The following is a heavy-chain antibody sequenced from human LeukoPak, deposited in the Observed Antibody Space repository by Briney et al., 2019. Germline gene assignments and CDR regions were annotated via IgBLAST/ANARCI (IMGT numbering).Heavy chain of an antibody. CDR2: IIPIFGTA. CDR1: GGTFSSYA. CDR3: ARAEYSSGWYSPVGAFDI. V-gene: IGHV1-69*13. D-gene: IGHD6-19*01. Sequence: GASVKVSCKASGGTFSSYAISWVRQAPGQGLEWMGGIIPIFGTANYAQKFQGRVTITADESTSTAYMELSSLRSEDTAVYYCARAEYSSGWYSPVGAFDIWGQGTMVTVSS. J-gene: IGHJ3*02.